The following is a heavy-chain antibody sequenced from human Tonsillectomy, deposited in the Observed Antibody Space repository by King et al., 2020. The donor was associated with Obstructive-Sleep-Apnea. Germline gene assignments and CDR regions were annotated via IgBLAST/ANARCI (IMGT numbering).Heavy chain of an antibody. D-gene: IGHD4-17*01. CDR3: ARPTVTLEY. Sequence: VQLVESGGALVQPGGSLRLSCAASGFTFSSYWMHWVRQAPGKGLVWVSRIHPDGSVAIYADSVKGGFTISRDNAKNTLYLQMNDLRPGDTARYYCARPTVTLEYWGQGSQVTVSS. J-gene: IGHJ4*02. CDR1: GFTFSSYW. V-gene: IGHV3-74*01. CDR2: IHPDGSVA.